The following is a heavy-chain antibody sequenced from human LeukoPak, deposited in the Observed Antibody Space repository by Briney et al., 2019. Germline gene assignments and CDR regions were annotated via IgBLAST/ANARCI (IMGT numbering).Heavy chain of an antibody. D-gene: IGHD3-22*01. J-gene: IGHJ4*02. CDR3: ARNFDSSPFDY. CDR2: ISHDGGNK. CDR1: GFIFSSYA. V-gene: IGHV3-30*04. Sequence: PGGSLRLSCAASGFIFSSYALHWVRQAPGKGLEWVAVISHDGGNKYFADSVKGRFTISRDNSSNTLYLQMNGLRPEDTAVYYCARNFDSSPFDYWGQGTLVTVSS.